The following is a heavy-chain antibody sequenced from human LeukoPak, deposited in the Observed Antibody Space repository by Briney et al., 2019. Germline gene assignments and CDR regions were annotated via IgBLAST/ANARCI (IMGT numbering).Heavy chain of an antibody. Sequence: PGGSLRLSCAASGFTFSTYAMSWVRQAPGKGLQWVSLISGSGDGAHYAASVKGRFTISRDNSKNTVYLQMTNLRAEDTAVYYCAKGYIQLWWFDYWGQGTLVTVSS. D-gene: IGHD2-21*01. CDR2: ISGSGDGA. CDR3: AKGYIQLWWFDY. J-gene: IGHJ4*02. CDR1: GFTFSTYA. V-gene: IGHV3-23*01.